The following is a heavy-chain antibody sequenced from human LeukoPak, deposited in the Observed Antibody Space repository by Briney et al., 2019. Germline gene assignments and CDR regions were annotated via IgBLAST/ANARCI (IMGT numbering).Heavy chain of an antibody. CDR3: GRGAGGSYYLDY. J-gene: IGHJ4*02. Sequence: GGSLRLSCAASGFTFSSYWMHWGRQAPGKGLVWVSRINFDGRTTNYADSVKGRFTISRDNAKNTLYLQMNSLRDEDTAVYYCGRGAGGSYYLDYWGQGALVTVSS. V-gene: IGHV3-74*01. D-gene: IGHD1-26*01. CDR2: INFDGRTT. CDR1: GFTFSSYW.